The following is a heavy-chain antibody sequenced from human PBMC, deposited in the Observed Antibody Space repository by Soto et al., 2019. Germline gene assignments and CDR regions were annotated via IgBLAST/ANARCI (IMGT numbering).Heavy chain of an antibody. D-gene: IGHD6-19*01. CDR2: ISYDGSNK. CDR1: GFTFSSYA. V-gene: IGHV3-30-3*01. J-gene: IGHJ2*01. CDR3: ARDGDSSGWFYWYFDL. Sequence: QVQLVESGGGVVQPGRSLRLSCAASGFTFSSYAMHWVRQAPGKGLEWVAVISYDGSNKYYADSVKGRFTISRDNSKNSLYLQMSSLRAEDTAVYYCARDGDSSGWFYWYFDLWGRGTLVTVSS.